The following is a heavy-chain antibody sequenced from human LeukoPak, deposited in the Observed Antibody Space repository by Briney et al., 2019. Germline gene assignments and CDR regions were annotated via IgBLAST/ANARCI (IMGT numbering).Heavy chain of an antibody. J-gene: IGHJ5*02. CDR1: RYAFTSYD. V-gene: IGHV1-8*01. Sequence: ASVKVSCKASRYAFTSYDINWVRQATGQGLEWMGWMNPNSGNTGYAQKFQGRVTMTRNTSITTAYMELTSLRSEDTAVYYCARPPVGHNAWFDPWGQETLVTVSS. D-gene: IGHD1-26*01. CDR2: MNPNSGNT. CDR3: ARPPVGHNAWFDP.